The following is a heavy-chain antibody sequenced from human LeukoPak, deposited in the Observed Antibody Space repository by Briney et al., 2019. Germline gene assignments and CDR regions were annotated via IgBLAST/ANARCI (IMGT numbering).Heavy chain of an antibody. CDR3: ATVRYCSSTSCYNHYYYYMDV. Sequence: ASVKVSCKVPGYTLTELSMHWVRQAPGKGLEWMGGFDPEDGETIYAQKFQGRVTMTEDTSTDTAYMELSSLRSEDTAVYYCATVRYCSSTSCYNHYYYYMDVWGKGTTVTVSS. D-gene: IGHD2-2*02. V-gene: IGHV1-24*01. CDR1: GYTLTELS. CDR2: FDPEDGET. J-gene: IGHJ6*03.